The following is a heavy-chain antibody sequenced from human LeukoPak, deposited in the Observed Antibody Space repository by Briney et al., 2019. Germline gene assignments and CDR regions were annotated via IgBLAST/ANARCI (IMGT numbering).Heavy chain of an antibody. V-gene: IGHV4-30-4*01. CDR1: GGSISSGDYY. J-gene: IGHJ4*02. CDR3: ARFGLDYGDYGVDY. D-gene: IGHD4-17*01. Sequence: SQTLSLTCTVSGGSISSGDYYWSWIRQPPGKGLEWIGYIYYSGSTNYNPSLKSRVTISVDTSKNQFSLKLSSVTAADTAVYYCARFGLDYGDYGVDYWGQGTLVTVSS. CDR2: IYYSGST.